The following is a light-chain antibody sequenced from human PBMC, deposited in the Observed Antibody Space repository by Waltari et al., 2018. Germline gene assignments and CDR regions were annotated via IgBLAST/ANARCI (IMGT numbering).Light chain of an antibody. CDR2: GSS. J-gene: IGLJ3*02. Sequence: QSVLTQPPSVSGAPGQRVTISCTGSSSNIGAGFDVNWYQQLPGTAPKLLIFGSSNRASGVPDRFTGSKSGTSASLAITGLQAEDEADYHCQSYDTSLSGSVFGGGTKLTVL. CDR1: SSNIGAGFD. V-gene: IGLV1-40*01. CDR3: QSYDTSLSGSV.